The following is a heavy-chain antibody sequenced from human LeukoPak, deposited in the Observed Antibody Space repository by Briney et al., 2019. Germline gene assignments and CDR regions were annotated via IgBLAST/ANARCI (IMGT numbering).Heavy chain of an antibody. J-gene: IGHJ5*02. D-gene: IGHD3-16*01. V-gene: IGHV4-38-2*02. Sequence: PSETLSLICTVSADSISSGYYWGWIRQSPGKGLEWIGSIYHSGSTYYNPSLRSRVTISVDMSKNQFSLRLNSVTAADTAVYYCARDGASASGNWFGPWGQGTLVIVSS. CDR1: ADSISSGYY. CDR3: ARDGASASGNWFGP. CDR2: IYHSGST.